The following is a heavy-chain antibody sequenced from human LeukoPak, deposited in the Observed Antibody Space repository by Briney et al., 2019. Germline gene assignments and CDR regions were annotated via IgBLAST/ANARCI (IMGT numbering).Heavy chain of an antibody. CDR3: ARDRGYCRGTTCYAYYFDS. Sequence: GGSLRLSCADSGFTFSSHWMHWVRQAPGKGLVWVSRIKYDASSTSYADSVKGRFTISRDNAKNTLYLQMNSLRAEDTAVYYCARDRGYCRGTTCYAYYFDSWGQGTLVTVSS. D-gene: IGHD2-2*01. CDR1: GFTFSSHW. V-gene: IGHV3-74*01. CDR2: IKYDASST. J-gene: IGHJ4*02.